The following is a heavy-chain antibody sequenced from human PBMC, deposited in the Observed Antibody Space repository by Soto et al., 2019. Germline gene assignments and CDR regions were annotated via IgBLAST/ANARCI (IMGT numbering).Heavy chain of an antibody. CDR2: IKSKIDDETT. Sequence: GGSLRLSCAVSGLTFTNAWMNWVRQAPGKGLEWVGRIKSKIDDETTDYAAPVKGRFTIARDDSKNTLYLQMNSLKTEDTAVYYCATGVGALDYWGQGTLVTVSS. D-gene: IGHD1-26*01. J-gene: IGHJ4*02. V-gene: IGHV3-15*01. CDR3: ATGVGALDY. CDR1: GLTFTNAW.